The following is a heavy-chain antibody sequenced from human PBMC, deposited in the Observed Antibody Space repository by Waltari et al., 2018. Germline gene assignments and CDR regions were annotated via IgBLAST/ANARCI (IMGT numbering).Heavy chain of an antibody. CDR2: ISGCGGST. D-gene: IGHD4-17*01. V-gene: IGHV3-23*01. J-gene: IGHJ4*02. Sequence: EVQLLGSGGGLVQPGGALRLSCEASGFTFSSYAMRWVRQAPGKGLGWVSAISGCGGSTFYAVSVKRRFTISRDNSKNTLYLPMNSLIAEDTAVYYCAKQKATVTSGFDYWVQGTLVTVSS. CDR1: GFTFSSYA. CDR3: AKQKATVTSGFDY.